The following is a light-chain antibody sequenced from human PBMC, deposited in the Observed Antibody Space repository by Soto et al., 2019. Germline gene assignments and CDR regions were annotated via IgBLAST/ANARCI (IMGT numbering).Light chain of an antibody. CDR1: NTDVGGYNY. V-gene: IGLV2-14*01. J-gene: IGLJ2*01. CDR3: SSYTNTNTPV. CDR2: EVT. Sequence: QSALAQPASVSGSPGQSITISCTGTNTDVGGYNYVSWYQQHPGKAPKLLIYEVTNRPSGVSSRFSGSKSGNTASLTVSGLQAEDEADYYCSSYTNTNTPVFGGGTKLTVL.